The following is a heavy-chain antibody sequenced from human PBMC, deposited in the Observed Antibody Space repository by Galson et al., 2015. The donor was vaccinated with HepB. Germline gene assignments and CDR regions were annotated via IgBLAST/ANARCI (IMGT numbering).Heavy chain of an antibody. D-gene: IGHD2-8*02. J-gene: IGHJ4*02. CDR1: GGSFSGHYY. CDR2: INHGGNT. V-gene: IGHV4-34*01. Sequence: SETLSLTCAVYGGSFSGHYYWTWIRQPPGEGLEWIGEINHGGNTNYNPSLKSRVAISIDTSKNHFSLNLTSVTAADTAVYYCAREGHTGYSDYWGQGTLVTVSS. CDR3: AREGHTGYSDY.